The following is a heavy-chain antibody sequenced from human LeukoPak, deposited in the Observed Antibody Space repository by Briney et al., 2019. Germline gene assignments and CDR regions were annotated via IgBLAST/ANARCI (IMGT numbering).Heavy chain of an antibody. D-gene: IGHD3-10*01. V-gene: IGHV3-21*01. CDR2: ISSDSSYI. CDR3: ARGTFSVYYGSGRPPGGDY. CDR1: GFNFNTYT. J-gene: IGHJ4*02. Sequence: GGSLRLSCAASGFNFNTYTMNWVRQAPGKGLEWVSSISSDSSYIYYADAVHGRFTVSRDNAKYSLYLQMNSLRAEDTAVYYCARGTFSVYYGSGRPPGGDYWGQGTLVTASS.